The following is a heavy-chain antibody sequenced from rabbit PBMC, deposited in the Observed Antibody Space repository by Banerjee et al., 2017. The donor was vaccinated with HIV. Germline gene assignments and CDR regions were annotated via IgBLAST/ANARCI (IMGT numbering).Heavy chain of an antibody. CDR2: INTSSGNT. CDR1: GFDFSNKYV. D-gene: IGHD8-1*01. V-gene: IGHV1S40*01. CDR3: ARDLGGSSDL. J-gene: IGHJ3*01. Sequence: QSLEESGGDLVQPEGSLTLTCTASGFDFSNKYVMCWVRQAPGKGLEWIACINTSSGNTVYANWAKGRLTISKTSSTTVTLEMTSLTAADTATYFCARDLGGSSDLWGQGTLVTV.